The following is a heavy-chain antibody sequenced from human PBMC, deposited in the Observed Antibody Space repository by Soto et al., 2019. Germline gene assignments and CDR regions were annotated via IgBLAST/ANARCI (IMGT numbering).Heavy chain of an antibody. CDR2: IIPIFGTA. CDR1: GGTFSSYA. CDR3: ASGHSYDILTGYPN. D-gene: IGHD3-9*01. V-gene: IGHV1-69*01. Sequence: QVQLVQSGAEVKKPGSSVKVSCKASGGTFSSYAISWVRPAPGQGHEWMGGIIPIFGTANYAQKFQGRVTITADESTRTADMELSSMRSEDTAVDDCASGHSYDILTGYPNWGHGTMVTVSS. J-gene: IGHJ4*01.